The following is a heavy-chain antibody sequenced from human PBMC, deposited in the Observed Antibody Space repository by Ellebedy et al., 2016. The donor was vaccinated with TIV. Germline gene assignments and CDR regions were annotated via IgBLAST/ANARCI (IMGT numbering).Heavy chain of an antibody. CDR3: ARGDSGSGTVRVDY. V-gene: IGHV3-73*01. Sequence: GESLKISXAASGFTFSGSAMHWVRQASGKGLEWVGRIRSKANSYATAYAASVKGRFTISRDDSKNTAYLQMNSLKTEDTAVYYCARGDSGSGTVRVDYWGQGTLVTVSS. J-gene: IGHJ4*02. CDR1: GFTFSGSA. CDR2: IRSKANSYAT. D-gene: IGHD3-10*01.